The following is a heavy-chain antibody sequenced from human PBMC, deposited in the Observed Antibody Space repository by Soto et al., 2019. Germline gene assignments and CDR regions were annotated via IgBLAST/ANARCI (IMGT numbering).Heavy chain of an antibody. CDR2: ISGSGGST. V-gene: IGHV3-23*01. J-gene: IGHJ3*02. CDR3: AKVVRHIVVVNVPHRGRNIDAFDI. Sequence: GGSLRLSCAASGFTFSSYAMSWVRQTPGKGLEWVSAISGSGGSTYYADSVKGRFTISRDNSKNTLYLQMNSLRAEDTAVYYCAKVVRHIVVVNVPHRGRNIDAFDIWGQGTMVTVSS. CDR1: GFTFSSYA. D-gene: IGHD2-21*01.